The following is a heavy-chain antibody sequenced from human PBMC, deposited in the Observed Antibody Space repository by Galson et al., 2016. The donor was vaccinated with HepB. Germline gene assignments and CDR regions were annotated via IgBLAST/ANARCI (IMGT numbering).Heavy chain of an antibody. V-gene: IGHV3-73*01. Sequence: SLRLSCAASGFVFSGSAIHWVRQASGRGLEWVGRIRSNIKSYATGYIESGKGRVTISRDDSKDKAYLQMNSLKIDDTAVYYCTRIEEAREGIKGTFNVWGQGTMVTVSS. CDR2: IRSNIKSYAT. CDR3: TRIEEAREGIKGTFNV. CDR1: GFVFSGSA. J-gene: IGHJ3*01. D-gene: IGHD5-24*01.